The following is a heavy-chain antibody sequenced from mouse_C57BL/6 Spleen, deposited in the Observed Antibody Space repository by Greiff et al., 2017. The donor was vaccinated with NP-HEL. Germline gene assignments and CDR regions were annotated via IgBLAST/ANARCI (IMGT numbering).Heavy chain of an antibody. J-gene: IGHJ4*01. CDR1: GYTFTSYW. Sequence: QVQLQQPGAELVRPGSSVKLSCKASGYTFTSYWMHWVKQRPIQGLEWIGNIDPSDSETHYNQKFKDKATLTVDKSSSTAYMQLSSLTSEDSAVYYCASDYYGSSYAMDYWGQGTSVTVSS. CDR3: ASDYYGSSYAMDY. D-gene: IGHD1-1*01. V-gene: IGHV1-52*01. CDR2: IDPSDSET.